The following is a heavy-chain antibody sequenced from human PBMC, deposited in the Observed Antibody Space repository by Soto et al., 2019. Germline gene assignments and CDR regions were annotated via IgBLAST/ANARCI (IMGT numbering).Heavy chain of an antibody. CDR3: ARMGAEFWSGYYTDYYYYMDV. J-gene: IGHJ6*03. D-gene: IGHD3-3*01. CDR2: INPNSGGT. V-gene: IGHV1-2*04. Sequence: ASVKVSCKASGYIFTGYYMHWVRQAPGQGLEWMGWINPNSGGTNYAQKFQGWVTMTRDTSKNQFSLKLSSVTAADTAVYYCARMGAEFWSGYYTDYYYYMDVWGKGTTVTVSS. CDR1: GYIFTGYY.